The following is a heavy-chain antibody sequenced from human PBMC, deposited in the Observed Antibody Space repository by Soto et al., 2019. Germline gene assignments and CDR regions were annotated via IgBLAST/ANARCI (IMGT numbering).Heavy chain of an antibody. J-gene: IGHJ4*02. Sequence: PSETLSLTCTVSGGSISSYYWSWIRQPPGKGLEWIGYIYYSGSTNYNPSLKSRVTISVDTSKNQFSLKLSSVTAADTAVYYCARKVGYGDYAFDSGAEETLVTFPS. V-gene: IGHV4-59*01. CDR1: GGSISSYY. CDR2: IYYSGST. D-gene: IGHD4-17*01. CDR3: ARKVGYGDYAFDS.